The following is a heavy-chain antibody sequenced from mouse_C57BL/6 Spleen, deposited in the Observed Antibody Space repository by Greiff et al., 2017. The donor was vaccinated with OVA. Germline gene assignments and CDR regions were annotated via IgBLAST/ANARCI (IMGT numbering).Heavy chain of an antibody. CDR1: GYTFTSYW. Sequence: VQLQQPGAELVKPGASVKLSCKASGYTFTSYWMQWVKQRPGQGLEWIGEIDPSDSYTNYNQKFKGKATLTVDTSSSTAYMQLSSLTSEDSAVYYCARSGYYGKDFDYWGQGTTLTVSS. CDR3: ARSGYYGKDFDY. J-gene: IGHJ2*01. V-gene: IGHV1-50*01. D-gene: IGHD1-1*01. CDR2: IDPSDSYT.